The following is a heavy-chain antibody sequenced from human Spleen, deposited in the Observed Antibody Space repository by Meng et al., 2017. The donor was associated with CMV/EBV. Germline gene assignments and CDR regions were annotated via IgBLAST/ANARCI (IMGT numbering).Heavy chain of an antibody. CDR3: ARDRSMIPPFYCMDV. Sequence: GESLKISCVASGFTFSSYRMSWVRQAPGKGLEWVSYISSSGSSIYYADSVKGRFTISRDNAKNSLFLQMNSLRAEDTAVYYCARDRSMIPPFYCMDVWGQGTTVTVSS. D-gene: IGHD3-16*01. CDR2: ISSSGSSI. V-gene: IGHV3-48*04. CDR1: GFTFSSYR. J-gene: IGHJ6*02.